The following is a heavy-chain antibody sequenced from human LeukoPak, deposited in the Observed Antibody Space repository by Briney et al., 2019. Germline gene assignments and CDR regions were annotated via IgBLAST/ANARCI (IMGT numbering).Heavy chain of an antibody. CDR3: ASQGYDILTGYYGFDY. Sequence: SETLSLTCTVSGGSISSYYWSWIRQPPGKGLEWIGYIYYSGSTNYNLSLKSRVTISVDTSKNQFSLKLSSVTAADTAVYYCASQGYDILTGYYGFDYWGQGTLVTVSS. CDR2: IYYSGST. J-gene: IGHJ4*02. V-gene: IGHV4-59*01. D-gene: IGHD3-9*01. CDR1: GGSISSYY.